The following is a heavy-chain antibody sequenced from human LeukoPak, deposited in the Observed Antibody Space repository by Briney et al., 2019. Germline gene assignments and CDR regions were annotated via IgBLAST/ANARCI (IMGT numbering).Heavy chain of an antibody. CDR2: ISSTSSYI. D-gene: IGHD6-19*01. CDR3: ARRNGWSLTFDY. Sequence: PGGSLRLSCAASGFTFSSYYMNWVRQAPGRGLEWVSSISSTSSYIYYADSVKGRFTISRDNADNSLYLQMNSLRAEDTAVYYCARRNGWSLTFDYWGQGTLVTVSS. V-gene: IGHV3-21*01. J-gene: IGHJ4*02. CDR1: GFTFSSYY.